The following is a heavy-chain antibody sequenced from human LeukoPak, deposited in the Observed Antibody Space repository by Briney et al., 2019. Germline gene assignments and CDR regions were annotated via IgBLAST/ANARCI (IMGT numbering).Heavy chain of an antibody. CDR1: GYSFTGYY. CDR2: INPNSGGT. J-gene: IGHJ4*02. V-gene: IGHV1-2*02. CDR3: TRDGGQHLGVLNY. Sequence: ASGKVSCRTSGYSFTGYYIHWVRQSPGQGLEWRGWINPNSGGTNYPQKFHGRVTMTRDTSISTAYMEVTRLRSDDTAVYYCTRDGGQHLGVLNYWGQGTQVIVSS. D-gene: IGHD6-13*01.